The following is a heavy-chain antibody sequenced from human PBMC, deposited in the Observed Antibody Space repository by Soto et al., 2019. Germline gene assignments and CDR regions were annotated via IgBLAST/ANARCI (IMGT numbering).Heavy chain of an antibody. D-gene: IGHD3-22*01. CDR3: ARDARSEHHYDSSGYYADAFDI. CDR2: IIPIFGTA. CDR1: GGTFSSYA. Sequence: SVKVSCKASGGTFSSYAISWVRQAPGQGLEWMGGIIPIFGTANYAQKFQGRVTITADESTSTAYMELSSLRSEDTAVYYRARDARSEHHYDSSGYYADAFDIWGQGTMVTVSS. V-gene: IGHV1-69*13. J-gene: IGHJ3*02.